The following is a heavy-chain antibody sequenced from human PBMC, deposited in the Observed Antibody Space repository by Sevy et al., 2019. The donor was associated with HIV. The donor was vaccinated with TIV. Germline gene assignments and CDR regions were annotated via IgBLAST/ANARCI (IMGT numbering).Heavy chain of an antibody. V-gene: IGHV1-69*13. J-gene: IGHJ5*02. D-gene: IGHD2-2*01. Sequence: ASVKVSCKASEDIFNSYGINWVRQAPGQGLEWMGGLIPVLGSTNFAPKFQGRVTLTADESTTTAYMELSSLRSEDTAVYFCARVRVLPVARADYFVPWGQGTLVTVSS. CDR3: ARVRVLPVARADYFVP. CDR2: LIPVLGST. CDR1: EDIFNSYG.